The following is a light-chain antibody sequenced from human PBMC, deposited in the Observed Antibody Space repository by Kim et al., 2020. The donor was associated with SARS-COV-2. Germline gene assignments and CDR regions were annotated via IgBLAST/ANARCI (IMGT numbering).Light chain of an antibody. V-gene: IGLV2-11*01. Sequence: GQSVTISCTGTSSDVGGYNYVSWYQQRPGKDPKLMIYDVSKRPSGVPDRFSGSKSGNTASLTISGLQGEDEADYYCCSYAGSYTEVFGGGTQLTVL. CDR1: SSDVGGYNY. CDR3: CSYAGSYTEV. CDR2: DVS. J-gene: IGLJ2*01.